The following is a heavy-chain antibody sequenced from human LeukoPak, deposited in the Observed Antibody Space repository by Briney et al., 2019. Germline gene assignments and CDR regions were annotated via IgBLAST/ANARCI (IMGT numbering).Heavy chain of an antibody. CDR1: GFTFSSYS. Sequence: TGESLRLSCAASGFTFSSYSMNWVRQAPGKGLEWVSSISSSSSYIYYADSVKGRFTISRDNAKNSLYLQMNSLRAEDTAVYYCARVAVAGSFDYWGQGTLVTVSS. CDR2: ISSSSSYI. J-gene: IGHJ4*02. D-gene: IGHD6-19*01. CDR3: ARVAVAGSFDY. V-gene: IGHV3-21*01.